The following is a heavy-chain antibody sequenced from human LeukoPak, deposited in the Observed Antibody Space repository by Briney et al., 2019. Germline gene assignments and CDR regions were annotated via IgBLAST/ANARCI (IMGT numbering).Heavy chain of an antibody. CDR1: GGSISSYY. D-gene: IGHD2-2*02. CDR2: IYTSGST. V-gene: IGHV4-4*09. J-gene: IGHJ4*02. CDR3: ARHMGDTLYYFDY. Sequence: SETLSLTCTVSGGSISSYYWSWIRQPPGKGLEWIGYIYTSGSTNYNPSLKSRVTISVDTSKNQFSLKLSSVTAADTAVYYCARHMGDTLYYFDYWGQGTLVTVSS.